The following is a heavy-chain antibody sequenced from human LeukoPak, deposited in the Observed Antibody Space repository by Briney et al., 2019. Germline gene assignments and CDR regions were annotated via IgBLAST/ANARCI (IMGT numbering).Heavy chain of an antibody. V-gene: IGHV3-66*01. Sequence: PGGSLSLSCAVPGFIVSSNYMSWVRQVPGKGLEWVSVIYSGGSTYYADSVTGRFTISRDNSKNTLYLQMNRLRAEETAVYYCAREFTYGDYDAFGAFDIWGQGTMVTVSS. D-gene: IGHD4-17*01. CDR2: IYSGGST. J-gene: IGHJ3*02. CDR1: GFIVSSNY. CDR3: AREFTYGDYDAFGAFDI.